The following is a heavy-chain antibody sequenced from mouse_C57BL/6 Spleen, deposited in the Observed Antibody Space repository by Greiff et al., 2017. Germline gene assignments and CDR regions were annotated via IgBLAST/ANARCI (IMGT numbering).Heavy chain of an antibody. CDR3: ARASRANWDPY. V-gene: IGHV1-42*01. CDR2: INPSTGGT. D-gene: IGHD4-1*01. Sequence: VQLQQSGPELVKPGASVKISCKASGYSFTGYYMNWVKQSPEKSLEWIGEINPSTGGTTYNQKFKAKATLTVDKSSSTAYMQLKRLTSEDSAVYYCARASRANWDPYWGQGTTLTVSS. CDR1: GYSFTGYY. J-gene: IGHJ2*01.